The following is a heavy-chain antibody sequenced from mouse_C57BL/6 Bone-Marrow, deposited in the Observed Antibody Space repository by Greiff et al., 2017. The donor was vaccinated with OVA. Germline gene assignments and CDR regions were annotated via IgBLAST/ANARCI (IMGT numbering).Heavy chain of an antibody. Sequence: EVNLVESGGDLVKPGGSLKLSCAASGFTFSSYGMSWVRQTPDKRLEWVATISSGGSYTYYPDSVKGRFTISRDNAKNTLYLQMSSLKSEDTAMYYCARHQMDYWGQGTSVTVSS. CDR2: ISSGGSYT. CDR1: GFTFSSYG. V-gene: IGHV5-6*01. CDR3: ARHQMDY. J-gene: IGHJ4*01.